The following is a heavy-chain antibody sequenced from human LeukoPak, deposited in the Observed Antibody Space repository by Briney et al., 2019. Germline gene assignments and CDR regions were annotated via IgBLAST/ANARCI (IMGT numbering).Heavy chain of an antibody. CDR1: GFNFNSYD. Sequence: GGSLRLSCAASGFNFNSYDMQWVRQSPGKGLEWVTFIRYDGSEKYYVDSVEGRFTISRDNSKNTLYLQMNSLRAEDTAVYYCATSVTGYSSPFYYWGNGTLVTVSP. D-gene: IGHD6-13*01. V-gene: IGHV3-30*02. CDR2: IRYDGSEK. J-gene: IGHJ4*01. CDR3: ATSVTGYSSPFYY.